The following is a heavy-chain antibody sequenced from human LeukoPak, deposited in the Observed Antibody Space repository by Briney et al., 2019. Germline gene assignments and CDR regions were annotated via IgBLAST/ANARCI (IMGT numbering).Heavy chain of an antibody. J-gene: IGHJ4*02. CDR1: GGSFSGYY. CDR3: ARIYGSGSYRYFDY. Sequence: SETLSLTCAVYGGSFSGYYWSWIRQPPGKGLEWIGEINHSGSTNYNPSLKSRGTISVDTSKNQFSLKLSSVTAADKAVYYCARIYGSGSYRYFDYWGQGTLVTVSS. D-gene: IGHD3-10*01. V-gene: IGHV4-34*01. CDR2: INHSGST.